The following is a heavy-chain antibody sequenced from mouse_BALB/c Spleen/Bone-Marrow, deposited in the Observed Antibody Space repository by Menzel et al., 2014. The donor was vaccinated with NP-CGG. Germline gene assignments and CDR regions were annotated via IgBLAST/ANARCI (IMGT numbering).Heavy chain of an antibody. J-gene: IGHJ2*01. CDR3: ARSYGSSPFDY. V-gene: IGHV14-3*02. CDR1: GFNIKDTY. Sequence: EVQLQQSGAELVKPGASVKLSCTASGFNIKDTYMHWVKQRPEQGLEWIGRIDPANGNTEYDPKFQGKATITADTSSNTAYLQLSSLTSEDTAVYYCARSYGSSPFDYWSQGTTLTVSS. D-gene: IGHD1-1*01. CDR2: IDPANGNT.